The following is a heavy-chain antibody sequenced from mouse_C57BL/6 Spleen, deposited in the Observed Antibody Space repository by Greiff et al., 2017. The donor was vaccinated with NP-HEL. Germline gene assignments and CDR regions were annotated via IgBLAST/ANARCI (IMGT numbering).Heavy chain of an antibody. J-gene: IGHJ4*01. CDR1: GFSLTSYG. CDR3: AKIHDGYYAMDY. V-gene: IGHV2-5*01. D-gene: IGHD2-3*01. Sequence: VQRVESGPGLVQPSQSLSITCTVSGFSLTSYGVHWVRQSPGKGLEWLGVIWRGGSTDYNAAFMSRLSITKDNSKSQVFFKMNSLQADDTAIYYCAKIHDGYYAMDYWGQGTSVTVSS. CDR2: IWRGGST.